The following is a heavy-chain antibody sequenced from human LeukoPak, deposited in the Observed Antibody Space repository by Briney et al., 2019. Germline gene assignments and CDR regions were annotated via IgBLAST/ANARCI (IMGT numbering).Heavy chain of an antibody. Sequence: GGSLRLSCAASGFTFSSHAMHWVRQAPGKGLEWVAVISYDGNTKYYADSVKGRFTISRDNSKNMLYLQMNSLRAEDTAVYYCARVAEWDLTIYYFDYWGQGTLVTVSS. D-gene: IGHD1-26*01. CDR3: ARVAEWDLTIYYFDY. J-gene: IGHJ4*02. CDR1: GFTFSSHA. V-gene: IGHV3-30-3*01. CDR2: ISYDGNTK.